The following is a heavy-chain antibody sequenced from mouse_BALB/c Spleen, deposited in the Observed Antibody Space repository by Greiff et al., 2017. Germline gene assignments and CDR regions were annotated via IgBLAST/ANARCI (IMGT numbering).Heavy chain of an antibody. CDR3: ARVGSSGDYAMDY. Sequence: VQLQESGPGLVAPSQCLSITCTVSGFSLTGYGVNWVRQPPGKGLEWLGMIWGDGSTDYNTAPKSRLSISKDNSKSQVFLKMNSLQTDDTARYYCARVGSSGDYAMDYWGQGTSVTVSS. CDR1: GFSLTGYG. V-gene: IGHV2-6-7*01. D-gene: IGHD1-1*01. J-gene: IGHJ4*01. CDR2: IWGDGST.